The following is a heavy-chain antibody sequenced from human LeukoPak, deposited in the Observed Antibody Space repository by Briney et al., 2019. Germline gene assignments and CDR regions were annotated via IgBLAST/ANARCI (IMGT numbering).Heavy chain of an antibody. CDR2: IYHSGST. J-gene: IGHJ4*02. CDR1: GGSISSGGYS. D-gene: IGHD6-25*01. CDR3: ARGPSSAFDY. Sequence: SETLSLTCAVSGGSISSGGYSWSWIRQPPGKGLEWIGYIYHSGSTYYNPSLKSRVTISVDRSKSQFSLKLSSVTAADTAVYYCARGPSSAFDYWGQGTLVTVSS. V-gene: IGHV4-30-2*01.